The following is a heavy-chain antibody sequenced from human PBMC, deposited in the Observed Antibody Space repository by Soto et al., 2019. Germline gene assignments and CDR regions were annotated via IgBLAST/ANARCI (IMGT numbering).Heavy chain of an antibody. D-gene: IGHD3-22*01. CDR1: GGTFSSYA. J-gene: IGHJ4*02. Sequence: SVKVSCKASGGTFSSYAISWVRQAPGQGLEWMGGIIPIFGTANYAQKFQGRVTITADESTSTAYMELSSLRSEDTAVYYCASAMYYYDSSGLFDYWGQGTLVTVSS. CDR2: IIPIFGTA. V-gene: IGHV1-69*13. CDR3: ASAMYYYDSSGLFDY.